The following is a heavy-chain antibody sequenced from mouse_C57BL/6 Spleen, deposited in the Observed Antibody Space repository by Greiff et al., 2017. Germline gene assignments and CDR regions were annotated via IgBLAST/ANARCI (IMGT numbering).Heavy chain of an antibody. CDR2: IDPEDGEP. CDR1: GFNIKDYY. Sequence: VQLQQSGAELVKPGASVKLSCTASGFNIKDYYMHWVKQRTEQGLEWIGRIDPEDGEPKYAPKFKGKATITADTSTNTAYLQLSSLTSEETAVYYGASGDYCNYLAWFAYWGQGTLVTVSA. D-gene: IGHD2-1*01. CDR3: ASGDYCNYLAWFAY. J-gene: IGHJ3*01. V-gene: IGHV14-2*01.